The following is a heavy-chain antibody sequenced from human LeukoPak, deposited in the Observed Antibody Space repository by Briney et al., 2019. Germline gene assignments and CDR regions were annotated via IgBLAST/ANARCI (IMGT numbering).Heavy chain of an antibody. CDR1: GITLSNYG. D-gene: IGHD3-22*01. CDR3: AKRGVVIRVILVAFHKEAYYFDS. CDR2: ISDSGGGT. V-gene: IGHV3-23*01. Sequence: GGSLRLSCAVSGITLSNYGMSWVRQAPGKGLEWVAGISDSGGGTNYADSVKGRFTISRDNPKNTPYLQMNSLGAEDTAVYFCAKRGVVIRVILVAFHKEAYYFDSWGQGALVTVSS. J-gene: IGHJ4*02.